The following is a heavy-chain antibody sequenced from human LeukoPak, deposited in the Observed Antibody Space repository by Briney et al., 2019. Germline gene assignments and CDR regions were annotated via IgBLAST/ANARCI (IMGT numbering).Heavy chain of an antibody. J-gene: IGHJ6*02. CDR2: IIPIFGTA. CDR3: ARARLYGSGSRSEDYGMDV. V-gene: IGHV1-69*13. Sequence: SVKVSCKASGGTFSSYAISWVRQAPGQGLEWMGGIIPIFGTANYAQKFQGRVTITADESTSTAYMELSSLRSEDTAVYYCARARLYGSGSRSEDYGMDVWGQGTTVTVSS. CDR1: GGTFSSYA. D-gene: IGHD3-10*01.